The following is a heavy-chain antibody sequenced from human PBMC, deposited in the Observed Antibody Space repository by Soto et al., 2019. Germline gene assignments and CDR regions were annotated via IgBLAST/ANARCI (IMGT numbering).Heavy chain of an antibody. CDR2: ISVSGGST. D-gene: IGHD3-9*01. CDR3: AGLILRYFDWLGNENDY. J-gene: IGHJ4*02. Sequence: PAGSRRLFCAASRFTFRSYDMGCVRQAPWKWLEWVSAISVSGGSTYYAASVKGRFTISRDNSKNTLYLQMNSLRAEDTAVYYCAGLILRYFDWLGNENDYWGQGTLVTVSS. V-gene: IGHV3-23*01. CDR1: RFTFRSYD.